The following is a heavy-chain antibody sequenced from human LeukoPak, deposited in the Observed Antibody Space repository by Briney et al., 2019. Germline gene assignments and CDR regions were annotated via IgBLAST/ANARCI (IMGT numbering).Heavy chain of an antibody. J-gene: IGHJ4*02. V-gene: IGHV3-23*01. CDR3: AKDQYSSGWYYFDY. CDR1: WFTLSSYS. CDR2: ISGSGGST. Sequence: GGSLRLSCAASWFTLSSYSMSWVRQAPGKGLEWVSVISGSGGSTYYADSVKGRFTISRDNSKNTLYLQMNSLRAEDTAVYYCAKDQYSSGWYYFDYWGQGTLVTVSS. D-gene: IGHD6-19*01.